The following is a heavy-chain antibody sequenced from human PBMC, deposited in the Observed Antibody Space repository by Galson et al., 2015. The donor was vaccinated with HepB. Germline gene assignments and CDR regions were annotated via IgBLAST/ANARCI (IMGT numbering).Heavy chain of an antibody. Sequence: LVKVSCKASGYTFTSYGISWVRQAPGQGLEWMGWISAYNGNTNYAQKLQGRVTMTTDTSTSTAYMELRSLRSDDTAVYYCARRITMVRGVIMQDYYGMDVWGQGTTVTVSS. V-gene: IGHV1-18*04. CDR3: ARRITMVRGVIMQDYYGMDV. J-gene: IGHJ6*02. CDR1: GYTFTSYG. D-gene: IGHD3-10*01. CDR2: ISAYNGNT.